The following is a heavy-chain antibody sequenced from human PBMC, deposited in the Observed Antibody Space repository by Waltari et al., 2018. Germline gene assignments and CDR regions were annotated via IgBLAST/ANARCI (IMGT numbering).Heavy chain of an antibody. Sequence: QITLKESGPTLVKPTQTLTLTCTFSGFSLSTSGVGVGWIRQPPGKALEWLALIYWNDDKRYSPSLKSRLTITKDTSKNQVVLTMTNMDPVDTATYYCAHTRTYYYDSSGYYYNADAFDIWGQGTMVTVSS. D-gene: IGHD3-22*01. CDR1: GFSLSTSGVG. CDR3: AHTRTYYYDSSGYYYNADAFDI. CDR2: IYWNDDK. J-gene: IGHJ3*02. V-gene: IGHV2-5*01.